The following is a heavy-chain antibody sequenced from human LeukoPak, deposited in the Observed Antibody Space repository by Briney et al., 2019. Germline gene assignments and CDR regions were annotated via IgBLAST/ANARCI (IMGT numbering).Heavy chain of an antibody. CDR2: ISSSSSYI. CDR3: ARGSRYYDFWSGYNWFDP. J-gene: IGHJ5*02. V-gene: IGHV3-21*01. CDR1: GFTFSSYS. Sequence: PGGSLRLSCAASGFTFSSYSMNWVRQAPGKGLEWVSSISSSSSYIYYADSVKGRFTISRDNDKNSLYLQINSLRAEDTAVYYCARGSRYYDFWSGYNWFDPWGQGTLVTVSS. D-gene: IGHD3-3*01.